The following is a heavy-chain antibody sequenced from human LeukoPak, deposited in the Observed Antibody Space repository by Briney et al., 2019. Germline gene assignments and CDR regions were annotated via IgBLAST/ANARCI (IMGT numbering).Heavy chain of an antibody. J-gene: IGHJ4*02. CDR1: GFTVSGDF. CDR2: IYSDGST. D-gene: IGHD3-16*01. Sequence: ESLRLSCAASGFTVSGDFMSWVRQAPGKGLEWVSVIYSDGSTHYADSVKGRFTISRDNSKNTLYLQMYGLRAEGTAVYYCARERGRGRDSPWFDYWGQGTLVTVSS. V-gene: IGHV3-53*01. CDR3: ARERGRGRDSPWFDY.